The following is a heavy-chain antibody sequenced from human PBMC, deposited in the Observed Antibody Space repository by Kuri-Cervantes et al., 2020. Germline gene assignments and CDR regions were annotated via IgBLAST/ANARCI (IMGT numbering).Heavy chain of an antibody. Sequence: GESLKISCGASGFTFRKTWRSWVRQAPGRGLNWVGRIKGKTDGGTTDYAAPVKGRFTISRDDSKNTLYLQMNSLRAEDTAVYYCARDSAVVPRYYYYYYYMDVWGKGTTVTVSS. CDR3: ARDSAVVPRYYYYYYYMDV. D-gene: IGHD2-2*01. V-gene: IGHV3-15*01. CDR2: IKGKTDGGTT. J-gene: IGHJ6*03. CDR1: GFTFRKTW.